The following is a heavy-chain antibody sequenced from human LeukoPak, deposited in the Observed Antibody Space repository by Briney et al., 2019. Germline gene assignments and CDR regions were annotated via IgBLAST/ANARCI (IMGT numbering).Heavy chain of an antibody. V-gene: IGHV3-23*01. D-gene: IGHD6-13*01. CDR3: AKAHSSSWFY. CDR2: ISGSGGST. CDR1: GFTLGGYA. J-gene: IGHJ4*02. Sequence: GGSRGLSCAASGFTLGGYAWSWVGKAPGKGLEWVSAISGSGGSTYYADSVKGRFTISRDNSKNTLYLQMNSLRAEDTAVYYCAKAHSSSWFYWGQGALVTVSS.